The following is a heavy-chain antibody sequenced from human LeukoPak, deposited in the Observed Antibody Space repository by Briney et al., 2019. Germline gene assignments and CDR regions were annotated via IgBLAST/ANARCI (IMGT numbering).Heavy chain of an antibody. J-gene: IGHJ4*02. CDR2: IYSGGST. D-gene: IGHD3-10*01. CDR3: ARDTPSSGFDY. CDR1: GFIVSGDF. V-gene: IGHV3-53*01. Sequence: GGSLRLSCAASGFIVSGDFMSWVRQAPGKGLEWVSVIYSGGSTYYADSVKGRFTISRDNSKNTVNLQMNSLRPEDTAVYYCARDTPSSGFDYWGQGTQVTVSS.